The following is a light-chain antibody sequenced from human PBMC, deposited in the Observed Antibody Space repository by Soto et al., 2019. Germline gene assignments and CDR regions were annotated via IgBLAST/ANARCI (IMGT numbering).Light chain of an antibody. Sequence: ETKLEQYTSTQSLSPGERATLSCTASQSVSNNYLAWYQQKPGQAPRLVIDGASSRGTGIPDRFSASGAGADIPITTSVVDPEGFAVYYCQQFSTYPLTFGGGTKVDIK. CDR2: GAS. V-gene: IGKV3-20*01. CDR3: QQFSTYPLT. J-gene: IGKJ4*01. CDR1: QSVSNNY.